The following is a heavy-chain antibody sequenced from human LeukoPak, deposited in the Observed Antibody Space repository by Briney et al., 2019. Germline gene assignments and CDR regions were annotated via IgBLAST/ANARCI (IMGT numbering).Heavy chain of an antibody. CDR3: ARVRGSCSGGTCYCDN. D-gene: IGHD2-15*01. V-gene: IGHV3-33*01. CDR1: GFTLSSYG. CDR2: LRSDGSKE. J-gene: IGHJ4*02. Sequence: PGTSLRLSCAASGFTLSSYGMNWIRQAPGKGLEWVAILRSDGSKEYYVASVKGRFSISKDNSKNTLYLQMNSLSAEDTAVYYCARVRGSCSGGTCYCDNWGQGTLVTVSS.